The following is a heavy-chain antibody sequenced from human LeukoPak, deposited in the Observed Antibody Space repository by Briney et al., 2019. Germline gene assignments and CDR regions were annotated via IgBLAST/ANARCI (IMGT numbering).Heavy chain of an antibody. D-gene: IGHD3-22*01. Sequence: PGGSLRLSCAASGFTFSSYAMSWVRQAPGKGLEWVSAISGSGGSTYYADSVKGRFTISRDNSKNTLYLQMNSLRAEDTAVYYCARDRHTYYYDSSGYWEYAFDIWGQGTMVTVSS. CDR1: GFTFSSYA. J-gene: IGHJ3*02. V-gene: IGHV3-23*01. CDR3: ARDRHTYYYDSSGYWEYAFDI. CDR2: ISGSGGST.